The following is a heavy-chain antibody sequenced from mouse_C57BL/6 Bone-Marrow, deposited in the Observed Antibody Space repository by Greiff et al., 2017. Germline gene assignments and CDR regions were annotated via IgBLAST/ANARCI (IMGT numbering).Heavy chain of an antibody. CDR2: ISNLAYSI. V-gene: IGHV5-15*01. Sequence: EVQWVESGGGLVQPGGSLKLSCAASGFTFSDYGMAWVRQAPRKGPEWVAFISNLAYSIYYAETVTGRFTISRENAKNTLYLEMSSLRSEDTAMYYCARVTTVVATGYFDVWGTGTTVTVSS. CDR3: ARVTTVVATGYFDV. CDR1: GFTFSDYG. J-gene: IGHJ1*03. D-gene: IGHD1-1*01.